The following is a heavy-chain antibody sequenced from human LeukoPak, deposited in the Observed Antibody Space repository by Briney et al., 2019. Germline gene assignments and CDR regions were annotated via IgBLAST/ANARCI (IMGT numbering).Heavy chain of an antibody. J-gene: IGHJ4*02. CDR1: GGSISSYY. D-gene: IGHD3-22*01. Sequence: SETLSLTCTVSGGSISSYYWSWIRQPPGKGLEWIGSIYYSGSTYYNPSLKSRVTISVDTSKSQFSLKLSSVTAADTAVYYCARLKVGYYDSSGWTALGYYFDYWGQGTLVTVSS. CDR3: ARLKVGYYDSSGWTALGYYFDY. CDR2: IYYSGST. V-gene: IGHV4-59*05.